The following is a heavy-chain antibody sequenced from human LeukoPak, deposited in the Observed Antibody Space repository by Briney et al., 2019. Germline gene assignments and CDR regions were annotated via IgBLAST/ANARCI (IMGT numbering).Heavy chain of an antibody. Sequence: ASVKVSCKASGYTFTSYGISWVRQAPGQGLEWMGWISAYNGNTNYAQKLQGRVTMATDTSTSTAYMELRSLRSDDTAVYYCARDRPWQQLASGYFDYWGQGTLVTVSS. D-gene: IGHD6-13*01. CDR2: ISAYNGNT. CDR3: ARDRPWQQLASGYFDY. J-gene: IGHJ4*02. V-gene: IGHV1-18*01. CDR1: GYTFTSYG.